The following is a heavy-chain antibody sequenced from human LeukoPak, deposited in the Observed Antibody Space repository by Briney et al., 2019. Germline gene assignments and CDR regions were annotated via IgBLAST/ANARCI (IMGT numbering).Heavy chain of an antibody. CDR2: INHSGST. CDR3: ARAHDVAGLDYHYYYGMDV. J-gene: IGHJ6*02. D-gene: IGHD6-19*01. V-gene: IGHV4-34*01. CDR1: GGSFSGYY. Sequence: SETLSLTCAVYGGSFSGYYWSWIRQPPGKGLEWIGEINHSGSTNYNPSLKSRVTISVDTSKNQFSLKLSSVTAADTAVYYCARAHDVAGLDYHYYYGMDVWGQGTTVTVSS.